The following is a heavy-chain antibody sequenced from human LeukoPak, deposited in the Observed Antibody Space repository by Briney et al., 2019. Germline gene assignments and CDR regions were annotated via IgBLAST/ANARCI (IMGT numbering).Heavy chain of an antibody. CDR1: GGSISSGGYS. Sequence: PSETLSLTCAVSGGSISSGGYSWSWIRQPPGKGLEWIGYIYHSGSTYYNPSLKSRVTISVDRSKNQFSLKLSSVTAADTAVYYCARVSGDWWLLDYWGQGTLVTVSS. V-gene: IGHV4-30-2*01. CDR2: IYHSGST. D-gene: IGHD2-15*01. CDR3: ARVSGDWWLLDY. J-gene: IGHJ4*02.